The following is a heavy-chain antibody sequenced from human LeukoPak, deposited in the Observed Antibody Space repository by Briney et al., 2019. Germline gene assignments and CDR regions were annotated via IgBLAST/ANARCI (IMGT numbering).Heavy chain of an antibody. Sequence: PSETLSLTCAVYGGSFSGYYWSWIRQPPGKGLEWIGEINHSGSTNYNPSLKSRVTISVDTSKNQFSLKLSSVTAADTAVYYCARAGYSSSWYIIDYYGMDVWGQGTTVTVSS. J-gene: IGHJ6*02. CDR2: INHSGST. CDR3: ARAGYSSSWYIIDYYGMDV. CDR1: GGSFSGYY. V-gene: IGHV4-34*01. D-gene: IGHD6-13*01.